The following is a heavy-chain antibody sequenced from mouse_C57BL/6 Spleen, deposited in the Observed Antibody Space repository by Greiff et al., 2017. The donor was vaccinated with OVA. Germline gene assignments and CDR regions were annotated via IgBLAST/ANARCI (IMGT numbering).Heavy chain of an antibody. V-gene: IGHV1-26*01. CDR2: INPNNGGT. Sequence: EVQLQQSGPELVKPGASVKISCKASGYTFTDYYMNWVKQSHGQSLEWIGDINPNNGGTSYNQKFKGKATLTVDKSSSTAYMELRSLTSEDSAVYYCAIIYDSNYGYAMDYWGQGTSVTVSS. CDR1: GYTFTDYY. CDR3: AIIYDSNYGYAMDY. J-gene: IGHJ4*01. D-gene: IGHD2-5*01.